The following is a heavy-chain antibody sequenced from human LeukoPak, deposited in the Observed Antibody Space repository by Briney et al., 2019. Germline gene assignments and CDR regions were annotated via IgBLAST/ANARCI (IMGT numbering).Heavy chain of an antibody. CDR2: ISSSSSYI. CDR1: GFTFSSYS. CDR3: ARDEYSSSSGFDY. D-gene: IGHD6-6*01. J-gene: IGHJ4*02. V-gene: IGHV3-21*01. Sequence: GGSLRLSCAASGFTFSSYSMNWVRQAPGKGLEWVSSISSSSSYIYYADSVKGRFTIPRDNAKNSLYLQMNSLRAEDTAVYYCARDEYSSSSGFDYWGQGTLVTVSS.